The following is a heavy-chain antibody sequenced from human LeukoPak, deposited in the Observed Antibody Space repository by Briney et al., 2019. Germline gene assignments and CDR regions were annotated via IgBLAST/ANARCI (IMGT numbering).Heavy chain of an antibody. J-gene: IGHJ5*02. D-gene: IGHD3/OR15-3a*01. Sequence: PSGTLSPTCAVSGGSISSSNWWSWVRQPPGKGLEWIGEIYHSGSTNYNPSLKSRVTISVDKSKNQFSLKLSSVTAADTAVYYCAIRMGDWYNWFDPWGQGTLVTVSS. CDR3: AIRMGDWYNWFDP. CDR1: GGSISSSNW. CDR2: IYHSGST. V-gene: IGHV4-4*02.